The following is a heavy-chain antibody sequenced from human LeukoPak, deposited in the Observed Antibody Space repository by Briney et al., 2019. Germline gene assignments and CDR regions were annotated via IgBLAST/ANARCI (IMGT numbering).Heavy chain of an antibody. CDR3: ARPPGIAAAWFDP. Sequence: SETLSLTCTVSGGSISSSSYNWGWIRQPPGKGLEWIGIIDNTGSTYYNPSLKSRVAISVDTSKDQLSLKLSSVTAADTAVHYCARPPGIAAAWFDPWGQGTLVTVSS. CDR1: GGSISSSSYN. CDR2: IDNTGST. V-gene: IGHV4-39*01. D-gene: IGHD6-13*01. J-gene: IGHJ5*02.